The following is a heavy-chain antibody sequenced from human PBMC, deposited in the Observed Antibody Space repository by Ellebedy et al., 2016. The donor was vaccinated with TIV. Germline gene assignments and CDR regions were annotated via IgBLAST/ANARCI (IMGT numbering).Heavy chain of an antibody. CDR1: GLTLGNYW. Sequence: GESLKISCTASGLTLGNYWMSWVRQAPGKGLEWVAHIKDDGSVKLYLDSVKGRFTISRDNAKNSVYLEMSSLTAEDTAVYYCTNSIYSCAYNWGQGTLVTVSS. J-gene: IGHJ4*02. CDR3: TNSIYSCAYN. D-gene: IGHD1-26*01. CDR2: IKDDGSVK. V-gene: IGHV3-7*01.